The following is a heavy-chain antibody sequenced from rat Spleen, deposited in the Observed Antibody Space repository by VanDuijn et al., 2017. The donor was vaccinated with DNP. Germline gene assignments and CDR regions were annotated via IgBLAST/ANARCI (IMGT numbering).Heavy chain of an antibody. Sequence: EVKLVESGGGLVQPGXXXKLSCTXXGFXXXDYXXXWVXXAPGKXLEXXGEIXXDSSAKNYSPSLKDKFTISRDNAQNTLFLQMSKVGSEDTAIYYCARGPNYGVWSDFLDYWGQGVMVTVSS. CDR1: GFXXXDYX. J-gene: IGHJ2*01. CDR3: ARGPNYGVWSDFLDY. V-gene: IGHV4-2*01. D-gene: IGHD1-11*01. CDR2: IXXDSSAK.